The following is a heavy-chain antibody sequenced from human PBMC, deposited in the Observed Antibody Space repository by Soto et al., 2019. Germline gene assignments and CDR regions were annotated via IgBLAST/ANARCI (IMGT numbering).Heavy chain of an antibody. CDR3: VRLIGNSWLDS. CDR2: TYYRSKWYN. V-gene: IGHV6-1*01. J-gene: IGHJ5*01. D-gene: IGHD2-8*01. CDR1: GDSVSTNSAT. Sequence: QVQLQQSGPGLVKPSQTLSLTCAISGDSVSTNSATCDWIRQSPSRGLEWLGRTYYRSKWYNDYAVSVKGRITIKPDTANNQFSLQLNSLAPDDTDVYYCVRLIGNSWLDSWGQGTLVTVSS.